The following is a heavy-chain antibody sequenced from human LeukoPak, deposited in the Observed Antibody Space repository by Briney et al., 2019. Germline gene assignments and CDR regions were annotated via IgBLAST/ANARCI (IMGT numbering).Heavy chain of an antibody. CDR3: ARSPPGRTNWNYYDY. J-gene: IGHJ4*02. D-gene: IGHD1-1*01. CDR1: GFTFSDYS. CDR2: IGPIGVYT. V-gene: IGHV3-64*01. Sequence: GGSLRLSCAASGFTFSDYSMHWVPHAPGKGLEFVSVIGPIGVYTYYANSVKGRFTISRDNSKSTVSLQMGSLRDEDMAVYYCARSPPGRTNWNYYDYWGRGTLVTVSS.